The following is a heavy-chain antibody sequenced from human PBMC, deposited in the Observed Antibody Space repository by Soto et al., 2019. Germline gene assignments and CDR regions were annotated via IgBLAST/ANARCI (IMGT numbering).Heavy chain of an antibody. D-gene: IGHD1-1*01. CDR2: IYYSGST. Sequence: SETLSLTCTVSGGSVSSGSYYWSWIRQPPGKGLEWIGYIYYSGSTNYNPSLKSRVTISVDTSKNQFSLKLSSVTAADTAVYYCERDAVNEHYYYGMDVWGQGTTVTVSS. V-gene: IGHV4-61*01. CDR3: ERDAVNEHYYYGMDV. CDR1: GGSVSSGSYY. J-gene: IGHJ6*02.